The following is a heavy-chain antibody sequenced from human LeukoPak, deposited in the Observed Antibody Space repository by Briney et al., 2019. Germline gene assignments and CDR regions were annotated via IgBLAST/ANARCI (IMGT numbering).Heavy chain of an antibody. CDR3: ARDSGGDHEIDY. CDR1: GFTFSSYA. V-gene: IGHV3-30-3*01. J-gene: IGHJ4*02. CDR2: ISYDGSNK. D-gene: IGHD4-17*01. Sequence: PGGSLRLSCAASGFTFSSYAMHWVRQAPGKGLEWVAVISYDGSNKYYADSVKGRFTISRDNSKNTLYLQMNSLRAEDTAVYYCARDSGGDHEIDYWGQGTLVTVSS.